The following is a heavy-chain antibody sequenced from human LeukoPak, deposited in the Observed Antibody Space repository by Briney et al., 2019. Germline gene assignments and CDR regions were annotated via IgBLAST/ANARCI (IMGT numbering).Heavy chain of an antibody. D-gene: IGHD6-19*01. CDR2: IAYDGSNK. CDR1: GFTFGRYA. Sequence: GGSLRLSCTASGFTFGRYAMHGLRQAPGKGLEWVAVIAYDGSNKYSADSLKGQGRFTISRDNSKNTLFLEMNSLRPEDTAVYYCAKGPGSGWYLVRYYYYMDVWGKGTTVTVSS. J-gene: IGHJ6*03. CDR3: AKGPGSGWYLVRYYYYMDV. V-gene: IGHV3-30*04.